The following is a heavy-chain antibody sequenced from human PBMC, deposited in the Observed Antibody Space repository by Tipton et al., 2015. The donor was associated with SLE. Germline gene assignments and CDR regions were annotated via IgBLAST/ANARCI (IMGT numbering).Heavy chain of an antibody. D-gene: IGHD6-13*01. Sequence: LRLSCTVSGGSISSHYWSWVRQPPGNGLEWIGYIYYSGSTNYNPSLKSRVTISVDTSKNQFSLKLSSVTAADTAVYYGARHTAAAGTGDYFDYWGQGTLVTVSS. CDR1: GGSISSHY. V-gene: IGHV4-59*11. CDR2: IYYSGST. J-gene: IGHJ4*02. CDR3: ARHTAAAGTGDYFDY.